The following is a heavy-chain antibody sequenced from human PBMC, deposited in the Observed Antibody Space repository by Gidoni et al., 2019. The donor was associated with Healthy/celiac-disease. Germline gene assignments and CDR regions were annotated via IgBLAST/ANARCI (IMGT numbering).Heavy chain of an antibody. CDR2: ISSSTTYI. V-gene: IGHV3-21*01. D-gene: IGHD4-4*01. CDR1: GFTFSSYS. CDR3: ARFLPSNPFDY. J-gene: IGHJ4*02. Sequence: EVQLVESGGGLVKPGGSLRLSCAASGFTFSSYSMDWVSSISSSTTYIYYADSVKGRFTISRDNAKNSVYLQMSSLRAEDTAVYYCARFLPSNPFDYWGQGTLVTVSS.